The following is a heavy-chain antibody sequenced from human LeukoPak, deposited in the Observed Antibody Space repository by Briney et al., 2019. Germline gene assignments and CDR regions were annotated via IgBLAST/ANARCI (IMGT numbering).Heavy chain of an antibody. D-gene: IGHD3-10*01. CDR2: IIPIFGTA. CDR1: GGTFSSYA. V-gene: IGHV1-69*13. CDR3: ARADYYGSGSYYNPIDY. Sequence: SVKVSCTASGGTFSSYAISWVRQAPGQGLEWMGVIIPIFGTANYAQKFQGRVTITADESTSTAYMELSSLRSEDTAVYYCARADYYGSGSYYNPIDYWGQGTLVTVSS. J-gene: IGHJ4*02.